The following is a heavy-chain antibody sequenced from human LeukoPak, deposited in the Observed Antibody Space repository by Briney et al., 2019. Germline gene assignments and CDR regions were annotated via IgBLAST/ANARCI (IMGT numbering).Heavy chain of an antibody. Sequence: SETLSLTCTVSAGSISSYYWSWIRQPPGKGLEWIGYIYYSGSTNYNPSLKSRVTISVDTSKNQFSLKLSSVTAADTAVYYCASGGYSYGYRGGFDYWGQGTLVTVSS. CDR1: AGSISSYY. CDR2: IYYSGST. V-gene: IGHV4-59*08. CDR3: ASGGYSYGYRGGFDY. D-gene: IGHD5-18*01. J-gene: IGHJ4*02.